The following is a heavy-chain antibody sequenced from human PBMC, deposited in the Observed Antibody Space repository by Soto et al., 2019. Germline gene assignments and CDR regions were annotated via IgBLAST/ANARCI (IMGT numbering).Heavy chain of an antibody. CDR2: IYHSGST. CDR3: ARGPELDLRYYGMDV. Sequence: QLQLQESGSGLVKPSQTLALTCAVSGGSINSGPYSWSWIRQPPGKSLEWIGYIYHSGSTYYNPSLKSRVTLSLDRSKNQFSLKVKSVTAADTAIYYCARGPELDLRYYGMDVWGQGTTVTVSS. V-gene: IGHV4-30-2*01. D-gene: IGHD2-15*01. CDR1: GGSINSGPYS. J-gene: IGHJ6*02.